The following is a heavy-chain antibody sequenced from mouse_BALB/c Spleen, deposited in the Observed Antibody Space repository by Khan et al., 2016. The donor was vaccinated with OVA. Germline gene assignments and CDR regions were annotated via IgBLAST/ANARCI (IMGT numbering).Heavy chain of an antibody. J-gene: IGHJ2*01. D-gene: IGHD1-3*01. CDR2: IWAGGST. V-gene: IGHV2-9*02. Sequence: QIQLEQSGPGLVAPSQSLSITCTVSGFSLTSYCVHWVRQPPGKGLEWLGVIWAGGSTNYNSALMSSLSISKANSKSQVFLKMNSLKTEDTAMYYCARMEDIWGQGTTLTVSS. CDR1: GFSLTSYC. CDR3: ARMEDI.